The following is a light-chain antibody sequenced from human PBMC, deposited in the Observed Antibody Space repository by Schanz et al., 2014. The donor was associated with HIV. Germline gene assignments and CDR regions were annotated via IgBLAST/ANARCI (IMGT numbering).Light chain of an antibody. Sequence: EIVMTQSPATLSVSPGERATLSCRASQSISSHLAWYQHKPGQAPRLLIYGASSRATGIPDRFSGSGSGTDFTLTISRLEPEDFAVYYCQQRSNWPRTFGQGTKVEIK. CDR1: QSISSH. V-gene: IGKV3D-20*02. CDR2: GAS. J-gene: IGKJ1*01. CDR3: QQRSNWPRT.